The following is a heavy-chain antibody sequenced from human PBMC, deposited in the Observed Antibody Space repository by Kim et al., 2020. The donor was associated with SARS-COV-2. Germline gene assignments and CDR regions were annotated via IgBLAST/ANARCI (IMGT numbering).Heavy chain of an antibody. D-gene: IGHD3-16*02. CDR2: ST. CDR3: ARVYLRALGY. Sequence: STHYHPSLKGRVTISVDTSKNQFSLKLSSVTAADTAVYYCARVYLRALGYWGQGTLVTVSS. J-gene: IGHJ4*02. V-gene: IGHV4-34*01.